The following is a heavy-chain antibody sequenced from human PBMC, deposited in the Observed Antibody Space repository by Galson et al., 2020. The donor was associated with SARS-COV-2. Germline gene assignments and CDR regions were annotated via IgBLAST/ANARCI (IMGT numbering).Heavy chain of an antibody. D-gene: IGHD2-2*01. J-gene: IGHJ3*02. Sequence: SVKVSCKASGFTFTSSAVQWVRQARGQRLEWIGWIVVGSGNTNYAQKFQERVTITRDMSTSTAYMELSSLRSEDTAVYYCAAPSCSSTSCYDALDIWGQGTMVTVSS. CDR3: AAPSCSSTSCYDALDI. CDR1: GFTFTSSA. CDR2: IVVGSGNT. V-gene: IGHV1-58*01.